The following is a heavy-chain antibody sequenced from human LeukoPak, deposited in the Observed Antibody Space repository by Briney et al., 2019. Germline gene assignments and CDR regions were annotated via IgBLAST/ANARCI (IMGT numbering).Heavy chain of an antibody. CDR1: GYTFTDYY. CDR2: VNPNNGGT. CDR3: ARGLGGSGSYFLTFDY. V-gene: IGHV1-2*02. Sequence: ASVKVSCKASGYTFTDYYTHWVRQAPGEGLEWMGWVNPNNGGTNYAQKFQGRVTMTTDTSISTAYMELSSLTSDDTAVYYCARGLGGSGSYFLTFDYWGQGTLVTVSS. D-gene: IGHD1-26*01. J-gene: IGHJ4*02.